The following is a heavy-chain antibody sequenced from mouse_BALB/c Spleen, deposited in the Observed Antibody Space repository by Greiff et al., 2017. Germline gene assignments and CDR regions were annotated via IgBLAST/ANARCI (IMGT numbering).Heavy chain of an antibody. V-gene: IGHV5-6-5*01. Sequence: DVMLVESGGGLVQPGGSRKLSCAASGFTFSSFGMHWVRQAPEKGLEWVASISSGGSTYYPDSVKGRFTISRDNARNILYLQMSSLRSEDTAMYYCARADYYGSSYDYYAMDYWGQGTSVTVSS. D-gene: IGHD1-1*01. CDR1: GFTFSSFG. CDR3: ARADYYGSSYDYYAMDY. J-gene: IGHJ4*01. CDR2: ISSGGST.